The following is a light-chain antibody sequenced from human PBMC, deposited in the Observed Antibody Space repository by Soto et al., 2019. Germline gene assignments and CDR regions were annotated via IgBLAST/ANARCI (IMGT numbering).Light chain of an antibody. CDR2: KAS. Sequence: DIQMTQSPSTLSASVGDRVIITCRASQSINTWLAWYQQKPGKAPKLLIYKASSLESGGPSKFSGSGSGTELTLPITSLQPDDFATYYCHQYNSYWAFGQGTKVEF. CDR3: HQYNSYWA. J-gene: IGKJ1*01. V-gene: IGKV1-5*03. CDR1: QSINTW.